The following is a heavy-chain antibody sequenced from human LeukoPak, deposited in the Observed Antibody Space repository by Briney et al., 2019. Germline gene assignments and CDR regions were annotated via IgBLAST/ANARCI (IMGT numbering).Heavy chain of an antibody. J-gene: IGHJ4*02. CDR3: ARDDSYAVY. CDR1: GYTFTTYG. Sequence: CXXXGYTFTTYGXXWVXQAPXQXLEWMGWINTVNGNTKYSQTFQGRVTITRDTSASTAFMELSSLRSEDTAVYYCARDDSYAVYWGQGTLVTVSS. D-gene: IGHD3-16*01. CDR2: INTVNGNT. V-gene: IGHV1-3*04.